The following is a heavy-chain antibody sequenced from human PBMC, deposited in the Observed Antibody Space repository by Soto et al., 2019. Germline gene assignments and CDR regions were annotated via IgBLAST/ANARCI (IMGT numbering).Heavy chain of an antibody. CDR3: ARAKITPGYYYSGMDV. V-gene: IGHV4-59*06. D-gene: IGHD1-20*01. CDR2: ISYSGGT. Sequence: SETLSLTCTVSGGSLSSNYWSWIRQHPGKALEWIGYISYSGGTYYNPSLKSRITISVDTSKNQFSLKLSSVTAADTAVYYCARAKITPGYYYSGMDVWGQGTTVTVSS. J-gene: IGHJ6*02. CDR1: GGSLSSNY.